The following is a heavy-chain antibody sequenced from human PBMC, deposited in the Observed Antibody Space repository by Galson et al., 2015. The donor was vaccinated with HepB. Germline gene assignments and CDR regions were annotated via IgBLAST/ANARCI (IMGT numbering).Heavy chain of an antibody. CDR2: IYYSGST. J-gene: IGHJ4*02. D-gene: IGHD3-3*01. CDR3: ASKHSALGADLDY. V-gene: IGHV4-39*01. Sequence: SETLSLTCTVSGGSISSSSYYWGWIRQPPGKGLEWIGSIYYSGSTYYNPSLKSRVTISVGTSKNQFSLKLSSVTAADTAVYYCASKHSALGADLDYWGQGTLVTVSS. CDR1: GGSISSSSYY.